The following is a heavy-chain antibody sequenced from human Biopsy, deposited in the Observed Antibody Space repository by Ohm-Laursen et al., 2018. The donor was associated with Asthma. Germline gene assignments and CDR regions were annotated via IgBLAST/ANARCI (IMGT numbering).Heavy chain of an antibody. V-gene: IGHV1-69*13. CDR1: GGTFNTYV. D-gene: IGHD2-2*01. CDR2: INSVFGTT. CDR3: ARKAGSCISRTCYSLDF. Sequence: SVKVSCKSLGGTFNTYVIGWVRQAPGQGLEWMGGINSVFGTTTYPQKSQDRVTITADDSTSTVYMELSSLRSEDTAVYYCARKAGSCISRTCYSLDFWGQGTLATVSS. J-gene: IGHJ4*02.